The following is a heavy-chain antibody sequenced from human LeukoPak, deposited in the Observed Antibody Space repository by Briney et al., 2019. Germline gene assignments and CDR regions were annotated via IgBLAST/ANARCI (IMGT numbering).Heavy chain of an antibody. CDR3: AKGGSSWYRVFDY. Sequence: GGSLRLSCAASGFTFSSYGMHWVRQAPGKGLEWVAVISYDGNNKYYADSVKGRFTISRGNSKNTLYLQMNSLRAEDTAVYYCAKGGSSWYRVFDYWGQGTLVTVSS. CDR1: GFTFSSYG. D-gene: IGHD6-13*01. J-gene: IGHJ4*02. V-gene: IGHV3-30*18. CDR2: ISYDGNNK.